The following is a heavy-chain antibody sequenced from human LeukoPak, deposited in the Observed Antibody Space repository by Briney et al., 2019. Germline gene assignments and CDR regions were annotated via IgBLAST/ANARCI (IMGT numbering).Heavy chain of an antibody. CDR2: ISSSSSYI. CDR1: GFTFSSDS. J-gene: IGHJ3*02. CDR3: ARDQSMFPWPIAARRSDAFDI. D-gene: IGHD6-6*01. Sequence: GGSLRLSCAASGFTFSSDSMNWVRQAPGKGLEWVSSISSSSSYIYYADSVKGRFTISKDKGKNSLYLQMHSLRAEDTAVSYCARDQSMFPWPIAARRSDAFDIWGQGTMVTVSS. V-gene: IGHV3-21*01.